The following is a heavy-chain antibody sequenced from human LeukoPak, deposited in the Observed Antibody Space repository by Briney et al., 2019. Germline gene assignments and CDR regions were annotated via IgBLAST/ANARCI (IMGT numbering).Heavy chain of an antibody. CDR2: ISAYNGNT. D-gene: IGHD6-19*01. J-gene: IGHJ4*02. CDR1: GYTFSNYV. CDR3: ARVGSGWSIEY. V-gene: IGHV1-18*01. Sequence: ASVKVSCKASGYTFSNYVISWVRQAPGQGREWMGWISAYNGNTNYAQKVQGRVTMTTDTSTSTVHMELRSLISDDTAMYYCARVGSGWSIEYWGQGTLVTVSS.